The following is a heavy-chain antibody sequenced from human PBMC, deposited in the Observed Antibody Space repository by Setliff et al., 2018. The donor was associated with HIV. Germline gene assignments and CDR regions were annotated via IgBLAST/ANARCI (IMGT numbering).Heavy chain of an antibody. J-gene: IGHJ4*02. Sequence: PSETLSLTCAVYGGSFSDYYWTWIRQSPGKGLEWIGEINHRGSTNYNPSLKSRVTVSVDTSKNQFSLKLGSVTAADTAVYYCARDGYSSSWYVISGSFDYWGQGILVTVSS. D-gene: IGHD6-13*01. CDR3: ARDGYSSSWYVISGSFDY. CDR2: INHRGST. CDR1: GGSFSDYY. V-gene: IGHV4-34*01.